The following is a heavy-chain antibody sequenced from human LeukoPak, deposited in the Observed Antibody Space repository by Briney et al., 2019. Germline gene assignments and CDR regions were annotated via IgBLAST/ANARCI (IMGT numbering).Heavy chain of an antibody. D-gene: IGHD5-12*01. J-gene: IGHJ4*02. V-gene: IGHV3-66*01. CDR2: IYSGGST. CDR1: EFSVGSNY. CDR3: ARGPSGYHIT. Sequence: PGGSLRLSCAASEFSVGSNYMTWVREGPGKGLEWVSLIYSGGSTYYADSVKGRFTISRDNSKNTLYLHMNSLRAEDTAVYYCARGPSGYHITGGQGTLVTVSS.